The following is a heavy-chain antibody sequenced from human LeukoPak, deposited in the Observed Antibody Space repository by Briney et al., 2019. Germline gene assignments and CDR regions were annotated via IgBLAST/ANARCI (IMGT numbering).Heavy chain of an antibody. D-gene: IGHD2-8*01. CDR3: ARGDIDINLIMEY. Sequence: ASVKVSCKASGYTFTSYGISWVRQAPGQGLEWMGWINPNSGGTNYAQKFQGRVTMTRDTSISTAYMELSRLRSDDTAVYYCARGDIDINLIMEYWGQGTLVTVSS. CDR1: GYTFTSYG. V-gene: IGHV1-2*02. J-gene: IGHJ4*02. CDR2: INPNSGGT.